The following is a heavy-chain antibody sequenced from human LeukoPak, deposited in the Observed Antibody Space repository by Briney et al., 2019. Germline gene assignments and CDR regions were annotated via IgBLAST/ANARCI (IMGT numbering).Heavy chain of an antibody. CDR2: IYSGGST. CDR3: ARTDETAPAEDFQH. J-gene: IGHJ1*01. V-gene: IGHV3-53*01. CDR1: GFSVSSNY. D-gene: IGHD2-21*02. Sequence: TGGSLRLSCAASGFSVSSNYMSWVRQAPGKGLEWVSVIYSGGSTYYADSVKGRFTISRDNSKNTLYLQMKRLRAEDTAVYYCARTDETAPAEDFQHWGQGTLVTVSS.